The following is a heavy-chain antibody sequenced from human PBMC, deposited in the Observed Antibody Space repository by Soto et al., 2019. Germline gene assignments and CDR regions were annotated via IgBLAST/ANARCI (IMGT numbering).Heavy chain of an antibody. CDR3: ARHFVAVVIKGWGY. CDR1: GGSIDSSTYY. D-gene: IGHD3-22*01. Sequence: QLQLQESGPGLVKPSETLSLTCTVSGGSIDSSTYYWDWIRQPPGKGLEWLGTIYYNGNAYYNPSLKSRVTMSVDASKNQFSLKLISVTAADTAVYYCARHFVAVVIKGWGYWGQGTLVTVSS. V-gene: IGHV4-39*01. CDR2: IYYNGNA. J-gene: IGHJ4*02.